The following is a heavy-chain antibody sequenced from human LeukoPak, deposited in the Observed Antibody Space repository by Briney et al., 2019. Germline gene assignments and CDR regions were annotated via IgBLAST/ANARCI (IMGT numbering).Heavy chain of an antibody. Sequence: SETLSLTCTVSGDSISSGGYFWSWIRQPPGRGLEWIGYIYISGSTYYNPSLKSRVTISMDRSKNQFSLKLTSVTAADTAVYYCARDPSRDYDSSGFYYGAFDIWGQGTMVIVSS. CDR3: ARDPSRDYDSSGFYYGAFDI. V-gene: IGHV4-30-2*01. CDR1: GDSISSGGYF. CDR2: IYISGST. J-gene: IGHJ3*02. D-gene: IGHD3-22*01.